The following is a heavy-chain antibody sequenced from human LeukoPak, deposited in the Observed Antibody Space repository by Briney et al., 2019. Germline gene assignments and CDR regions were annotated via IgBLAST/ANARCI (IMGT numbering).Heavy chain of an antibody. CDR2: ISGSGGST. CDR1: GFTFSSYA. Sequence: GGSLRPSCAASGFTFSSYAMSWVRQAPGKGLEWVSAISGSGGSTYYADSVKGRFTISRDNSKNTLYLQMNSLRAEDTAVYYCAKDRGYLGWFDPWGQGTLVTVSS. V-gene: IGHV3-23*01. D-gene: IGHD5-18*01. CDR3: AKDRGYLGWFDP. J-gene: IGHJ5*02.